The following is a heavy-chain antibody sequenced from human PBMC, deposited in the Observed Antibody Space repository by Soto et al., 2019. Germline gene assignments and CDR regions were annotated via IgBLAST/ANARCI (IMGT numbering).Heavy chain of an antibody. CDR2: IYYSGST. CDR1: GGSISSGDYY. CDR3: ARWRLRFYGTDV. Sequence: QVQLQESGTGLVKPSQTLSLTCTVSGGSISSGDYYWSWIRQPPGKGLEWIGYIYYSGSTYHKSSLKSRVIISVDTSKNQFSLKLSSVTAADTAVYYCARWRLRFYGTDVWGQGTTVTVSS. D-gene: IGHD3-3*01. J-gene: IGHJ6*02. V-gene: IGHV4-30-4*01.